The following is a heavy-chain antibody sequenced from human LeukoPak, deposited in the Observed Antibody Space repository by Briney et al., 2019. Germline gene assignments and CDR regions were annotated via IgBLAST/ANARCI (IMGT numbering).Heavy chain of an antibody. CDR3: ASTYYDILTGYGSQFDY. D-gene: IGHD3-9*01. CDR2: IYTSGST. Sequence: SKTLSLTCTVSGGSISSYYWSWIRQPAGKGLEWIGRIYTSGSTNYNPSLKSRVTMSVDTSKNQFSLKLSSVTAADTAVYYCASTYYDILTGYGSQFDYWGQGTLVTVSS. CDR1: GGSISSYY. J-gene: IGHJ4*02. V-gene: IGHV4-4*07.